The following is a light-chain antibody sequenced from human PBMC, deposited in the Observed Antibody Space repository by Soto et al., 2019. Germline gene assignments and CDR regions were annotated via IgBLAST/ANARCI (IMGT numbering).Light chain of an antibody. J-gene: IGLJ2*01. V-gene: IGLV9-49*01. CDR1: SGYSNYK. CDR3: GADHGSGSNFVL. Sequence: QRVLTQPPSASASLGASVTLICILSSGYSNYKVDWFQQRPGKGPRFVMRVGTGGIVGSKGDGIPDRFSVLGSGLNRYLTIKNIQEEDESDYHCGADHGSGSNFVLFGGGTKVTVL. CDR2: VGTGGIVG.